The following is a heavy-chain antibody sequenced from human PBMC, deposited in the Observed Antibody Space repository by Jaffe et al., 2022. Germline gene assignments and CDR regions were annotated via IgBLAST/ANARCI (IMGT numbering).Heavy chain of an antibody. V-gene: IGHV3-49*04. CDR1: GFTFGDYA. D-gene: IGHD6-13*01. Sequence: EVQLVESGGGLVQPGRSLRLSCTASGFTFGDYAMSWVRQAPGKGLEWVGFIRSKAYGGTTEYAASVKGRFTISRDDSKSIAYLQMNSLKTEDTAVYYCTRVGSSSWYDGGALGYWGQGTLVTVSS. CDR2: IRSKAYGGTT. J-gene: IGHJ4*02. CDR3: TRVGSSSWYDGGALGY.